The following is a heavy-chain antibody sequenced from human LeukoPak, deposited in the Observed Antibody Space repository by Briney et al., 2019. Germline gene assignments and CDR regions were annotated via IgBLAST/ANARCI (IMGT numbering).Heavy chain of an antibody. CDR3: ARHPRS. CDR1: GGSISSYY. J-gene: IGHJ5*02. Sequence: PSETLSLTCTVPGGSISSYYWSWSRQPPGKGLEWIGYIYYSGSTNYNPSLKSRVTISVDTSKNQFSLKLSSVTAADTAVYYCARHPRSWGQGTLVTVSS. CDR2: IYYSGST. V-gene: IGHV4-59*08.